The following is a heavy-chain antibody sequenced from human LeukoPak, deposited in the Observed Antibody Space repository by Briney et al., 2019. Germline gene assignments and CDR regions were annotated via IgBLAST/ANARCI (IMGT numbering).Heavy chain of an antibody. CDR1: GFNFDIAW. V-gene: IGHV3-15*07. Sequence: PGGSLRLSCAVSGFNFDIAWMNWVRQAPGEGLEWVCRIKSKNDGTANDYAAPVRGRFTISIDDRKNMLYLQMNSLKTADTAVYYCVSRDAYKPHYFMDVWGKKTTVTVSS. D-gene: IGHD5-24*01. J-gene: IGHJ6*03. CDR2: IKSKNDGTAN. CDR3: VSRDAYKPHYFMDV.